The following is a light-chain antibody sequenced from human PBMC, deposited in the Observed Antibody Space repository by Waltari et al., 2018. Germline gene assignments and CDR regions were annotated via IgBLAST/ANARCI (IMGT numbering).Light chain of an antibody. CDR1: QSLLYRSDNKNY. CDR3: QQYYSTPKT. V-gene: IGKV4-1*01. CDR2: WEA. J-gene: IGKJ1*01. Sequence: DIVMTQSPDSLAVSLGERATINCKSSQSLLYRSDNKNYLAWYQQKPGQPPKVLINWEATRESRFPDRFSGSGSGTDFTLTISSLQAEDVAVYYCQQYYSTPKTFGQGTKVGVK.